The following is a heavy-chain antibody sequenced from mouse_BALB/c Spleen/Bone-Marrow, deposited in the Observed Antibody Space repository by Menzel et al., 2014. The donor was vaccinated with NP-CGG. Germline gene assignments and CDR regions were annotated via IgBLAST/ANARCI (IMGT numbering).Heavy chain of an antibody. CDR2: IDPANGNT. V-gene: IGHV14-3*02. CDR1: GFNIKDTY. J-gene: IGHJ3*01. CDR3: ASYYYGSSGFAY. D-gene: IGHD1-1*01. Sequence: EVQLVESGAELVKPGASVKLSCTASGFNIKDTYMHWVKQRPEQGLEWIGRIDPANGNTKYDSKVQGKATITADTSSDTAYLQLSSLTSEDTGVYYCASYYYGSSGFAYWGQGTLVTVSA.